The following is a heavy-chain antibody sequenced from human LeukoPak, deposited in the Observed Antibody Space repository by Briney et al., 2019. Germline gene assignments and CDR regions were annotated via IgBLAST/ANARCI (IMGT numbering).Heavy chain of an antibody. V-gene: IGHV3-73*01. J-gene: IGHJ4*02. CDR3: TTLDSDY. Sequence: GGSLRLSCAASGFTFSGSDMHWVRQASGKGLEWVGRIRIKTNSYATEYAASVKGRFTISRDDSKNTAYLQMNSLKTEDTAVYYCTTLDSDYWGQGTLVTVSS. CDR1: GFTFSGSD. CDR2: IRIKTNSYAT.